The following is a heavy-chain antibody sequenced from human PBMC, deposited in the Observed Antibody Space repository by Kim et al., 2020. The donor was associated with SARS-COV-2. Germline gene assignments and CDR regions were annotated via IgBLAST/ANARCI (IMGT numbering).Heavy chain of an antibody. D-gene: IGHD6-13*01. Sequence: TNKAQKFQGRVTMTRDTSISTAYMELSRLRSDDTAVYYCAREVEAAAVDYWGQGTLVTVSS. V-gene: IGHV1-2*02. CDR3: AREVEAAAVDY. CDR2: T. J-gene: IGHJ4*02.